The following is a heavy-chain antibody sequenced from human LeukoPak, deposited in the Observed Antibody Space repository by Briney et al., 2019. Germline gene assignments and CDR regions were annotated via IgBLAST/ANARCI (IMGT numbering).Heavy chain of an antibody. CDR1: GGSISSGGYY. CDR2: IYYSGST. CDR3: ARVECSSTSCGCWFDP. V-gene: IGHV4-31*03. Sequence: SQTLSLTCTVSGGSISSGGYYWSWIRQHPGKGLEWIGYIYYSGSTYYNPSLKSRVTISVDTSKNQFSLKLSSVTAADTAVYYCARVECSSTSCGCWFDPWGQGTLVTVSS. D-gene: IGHD2-2*01. J-gene: IGHJ5*02.